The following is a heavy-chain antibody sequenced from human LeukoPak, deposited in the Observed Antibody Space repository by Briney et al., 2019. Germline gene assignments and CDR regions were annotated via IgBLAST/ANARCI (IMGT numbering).Heavy chain of an antibody. V-gene: IGHV3-30-3*01. CDR3: ARDPRYGGNSGFDY. J-gene: IGHJ4*02. CDR2: ISYDGSNK. Sequence: GGSLRLSCTASGFTLGDYAMHWFRQAPGKGLEWVAVISYDGSNKYYADSVKGRSTISRDNSKNTLYLQMNSLRAEDTAVYYCARDPRYGGNSGFDYWGQGTLVTVSS. CDR1: GFTLGDYA. D-gene: IGHD4-23*01.